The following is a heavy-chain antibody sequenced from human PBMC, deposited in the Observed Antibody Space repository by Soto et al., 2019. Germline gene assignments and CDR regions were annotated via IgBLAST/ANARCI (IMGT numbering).Heavy chain of an antibody. V-gene: IGHV5-10-1*01. CDR3: ARLFCSTATCDSWFDP. J-gene: IGHJ5*02. CDR2: IDPRDSHV. D-gene: IGHD2-2*01. Sequence: PGESLKISCTGFGYTFTTFWISWVRQMPGKGLEWMGRIDPRDSHVNYSPSFQGYATISVDKSINTAYLQWGSLKASDTAIYYCARLFCSTATCDSWFDPWGQGTLVTVSS. CDR1: GYTFTTFW.